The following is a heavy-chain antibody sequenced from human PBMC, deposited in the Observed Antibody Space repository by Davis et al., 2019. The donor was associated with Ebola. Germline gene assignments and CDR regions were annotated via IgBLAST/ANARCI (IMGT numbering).Heavy chain of an antibody. CDR3: AKDTSNIWFDI. CDR1: GFIFSSYV. CDR2: LGTSADT. Sequence: GESLKISCAASGFIFSSYVMSWVRQAPGKGLEWVSTLGTSADTYYADSMKGRFTISRDNSKNTLYPQMNGLRVEDTAIYYCAKDTSNIWFDIWGQGTMVTVSS. D-gene: IGHD1-26*01. V-gene: IGHV3-23*01. J-gene: IGHJ3*02.